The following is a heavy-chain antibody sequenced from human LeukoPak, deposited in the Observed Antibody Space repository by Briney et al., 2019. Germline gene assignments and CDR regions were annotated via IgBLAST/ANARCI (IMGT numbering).Heavy chain of an antibody. CDR3: ARDHLGITIFGVVIIMDY. CDR2: IWYDGSNK. V-gene: IGHV3-33*01. J-gene: IGHJ4*02. CDR1: GFTFSSYG. D-gene: IGHD3-3*01. Sequence: GSLRLSCAASGFTFSSYGMHWVRQAPGKGLEWVAVIWYDGSNKYYADSVKGRFTISRDNSKNTLYLQMNSLRAEDTAVYYCARDHLGITIFGVVIIMDYWGQGTLVTVSS.